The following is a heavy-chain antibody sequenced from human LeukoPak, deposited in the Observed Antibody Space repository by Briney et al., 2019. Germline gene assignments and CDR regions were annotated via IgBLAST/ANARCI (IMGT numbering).Heavy chain of an antibody. Sequence: SETLSLTCTVSGGSISSYYWSWIRQPPGKGLEWIGYIYYGGSTNYNPSLKSRVTISVDTSKNQFSLKLSSVTAADTAVYYCATMVVTQAFDIWGQGTMVTVSS. CDR3: ATMVVTQAFDI. CDR1: GGSISSYY. D-gene: IGHD4-23*01. V-gene: IGHV4-59*01. CDR2: IYYGGST. J-gene: IGHJ3*02.